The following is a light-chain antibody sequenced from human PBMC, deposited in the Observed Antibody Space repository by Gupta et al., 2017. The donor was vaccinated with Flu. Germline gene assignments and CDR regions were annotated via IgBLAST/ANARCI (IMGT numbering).Light chain of an antibody. V-gene: IGLV1-47*01. CDR3: ETWDDSLSGPVV. J-gene: IGLJ2*01. CDR2: MNN. CDR1: SSTVGSNY. Sequence: VSTTSSGTSSTVGSNYLYCYHHPPATAPNLLIFMNNQRPSGVPDRFSVSNSGTSAALAISRLRAEEEADYYCETWDDSLSGPVVFGGGTKLTVL.